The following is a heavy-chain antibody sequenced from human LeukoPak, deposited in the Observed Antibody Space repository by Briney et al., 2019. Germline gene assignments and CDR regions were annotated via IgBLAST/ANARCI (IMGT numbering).Heavy chain of an antibody. J-gene: IGHJ3*01. D-gene: IGHD1-26*01. CDR1: GASITSSNYY. V-gene: IGHV4-39*07. CDR3: ARYNGSYFDAFDV. CDR2: IYYTGIT. Sequence: PSETLSLTCTVSGASITSSNYYWLWLRQPPGKGLEWIGSIYYTGITYYSLSLKSRVTISVDTSKNQFSLKLSSVTDADTAVYYCARYNGSYFDAFDVWGQGTMVTVSS.